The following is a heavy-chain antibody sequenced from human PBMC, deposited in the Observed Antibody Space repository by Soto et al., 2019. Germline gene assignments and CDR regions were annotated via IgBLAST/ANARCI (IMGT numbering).Heavy chain of an antibody. D-gene: IGHD6-13*01. CDR3: ARDAAAAGTGFDY. CDR2: IYYSGST. J-gene: IGHJ4*02. Sequence: SETLSLTCTVSGGSISSGGYYWSWIRQHPGKGLEWIGYIYYSGSTYYNPSLKSRVTISVDTSKNQFSLKLSSVTAADTAVYYCARDAAAAGTGFDYWGQGTLVTSPQ. CDR1: GGSISSGGYY. V-gene: IGHV4-31*03.